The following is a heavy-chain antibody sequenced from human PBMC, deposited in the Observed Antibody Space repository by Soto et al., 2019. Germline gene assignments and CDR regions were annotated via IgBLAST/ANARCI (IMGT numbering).Heavy chain of an antibody. J-gene: IGHJ4*02. V-gene: IGHV3-30*18. Sequence: AGGSLRLSCAASGFTFSSYGMHWVRQAPGKGLEWVAVISYDGSNKYYADSVKGRFTISRDNSKNTLYLQMNSLRAEDTAVYYCAKITSTVTTHDYWGQGTLVTV. CDR2: ISYDGSNK. CDR1: GFTFSSYG. D-gene: IGHD4-4*01. CDR3: AKITSTVTTHDY.